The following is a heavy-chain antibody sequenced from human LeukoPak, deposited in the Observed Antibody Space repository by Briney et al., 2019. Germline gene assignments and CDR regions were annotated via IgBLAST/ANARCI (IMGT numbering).Heavy chain of an antibody. Sequence: GGSLRLSCAASGFTVSRNYMSWVRQAPGKGLEWVSVIYSADSTYYADSVKGRFTISRDNSKNTLYLQMNSLRAEDTAVYYCAKGLGSSGWYVAFDIWGQGTMVSVSS. J-gene: IGHJ3*02. CDR2: IYSADST. CDR1: GFTVSRNY. V-gene: IGHV3-53*01. CDR3: AKGLGSSGWYVAFDI. D-gene: IGHD6-19*01.